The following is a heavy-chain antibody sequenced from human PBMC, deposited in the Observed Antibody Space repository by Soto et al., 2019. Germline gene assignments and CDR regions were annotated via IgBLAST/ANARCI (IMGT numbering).Heavy chain of an antibody. CDR3: ARRNGSGSYYLSYYYMDV. Sequence: PETLSLTCTVSGGSISSYYWSWIRQPPGKGLEWIGYIYYSGSTNYNPSLKSRVTISVDTSKNQFSLKLSSVTAADTAVYYCARRNGSGSYYLSYYYMDVWGIGTTVTVSS. CDR2: IYYSGST. D-gene: IGHD3-10*01. J-gene: IGHJ6*03. CDR1: GGSISSYY. V-gene: IGHV4-59*08.